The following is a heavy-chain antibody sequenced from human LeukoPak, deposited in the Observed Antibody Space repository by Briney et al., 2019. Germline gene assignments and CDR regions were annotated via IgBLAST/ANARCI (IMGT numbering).Heavy chain of an antibody. D-gene: IGHD3-10*01. V-gene: IGHV3-30*04. CDR2: ISYDGSNK. CDR1: GFTFSSYA. CDR3: ARETAPTLLWFGELSLDP. Sequence: PGGSLRLSCAASGFTFSSYAMHWVRQAPGEGREWVAVISYDGSNKYYADSVKCRFTISRDNSKNTLYLQMNSLRAEDTAVYYCARETAPTLLWFGELSLDPWGQGTLATVSS. J-gene: IGHJ5*02.